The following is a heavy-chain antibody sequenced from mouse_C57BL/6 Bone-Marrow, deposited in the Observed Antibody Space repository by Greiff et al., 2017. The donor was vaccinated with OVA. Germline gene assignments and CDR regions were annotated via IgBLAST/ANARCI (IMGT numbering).Heavy chain of an antibody. CDR2: SRNKANDYTT. D-gene: IGHD1-1*01. Sequence: EVKVVESGGGLVQSGRSLRLSCATSGFTFSDFYMEWVRQAPGKGLEWIAASRNKANDYTTEYSASVKGRFIVSRDTSQSILYLQMNARRAEDTAIYYCARDARGGSSPFAYWGQGTLVTVSA. V-gene: IGHV7-1*01. CDR1: GFTFSDFY. CDR3: ARDARGGSSPFAY. J-gene: IGHJ3*01.